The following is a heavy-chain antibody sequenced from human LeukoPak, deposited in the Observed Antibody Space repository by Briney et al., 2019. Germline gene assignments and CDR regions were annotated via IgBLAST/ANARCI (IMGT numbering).Heavy chain of an antibody. CDR3: AKDVGLYAMGY. CDR1: GFTFSSYE. J-gene: IGHJ4*02. D-gene: IGHD2-8*01. CDR2: ISSSGSTI. V-gene: IGHV3-48*03. Sequence: GGSLRLSCAASGFTFSSYEMNWVRQAPGKGLEWVSYISSSGSTIYYADSVKGRFTISRDNAKNSLYLQMNSLRTEDTALYYCAKDVGLYAMGYWGQGTLVTVSS.